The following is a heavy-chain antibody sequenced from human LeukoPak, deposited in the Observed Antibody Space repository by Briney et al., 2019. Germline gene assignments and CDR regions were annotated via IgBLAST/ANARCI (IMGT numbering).Heavy chain of an antibody. V-gene: IGHV3-49*03. CDR1: GFNFGDSV. D-gene: IGHD3-9*01. Sequence: PGGSLRLSCTGSGFNFGDSVMSWFRQAPGKGLEWVVFIRSKRYGGTTQNAASVKGRFTISRDDSKSVAYLQMNGLKTEDTAVYYCSRSYDVLSGYFPPEYWGQGTLVTVSS. CDR2: IRSKRYGGTT. CDR3: SRSYDVLSGYFPPEY. J-gene: IGHJ4*02.